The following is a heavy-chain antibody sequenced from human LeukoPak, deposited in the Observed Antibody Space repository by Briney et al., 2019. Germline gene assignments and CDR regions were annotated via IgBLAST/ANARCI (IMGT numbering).Heavy chain of an antibody. CDR3: ARDRDFGVGNWFDP. D-gene: IGHD3-3*01. CDR1: GFPFSDYS. Sequence: PGGSLRLSCAASGFPFSDYSLNWVRQAPGKGLEWVSSISRSGSYIYYADSVKGRFTISRDDAKKSLYLQMNGLRAEDTAVYYCARDRDFGVGNWFDPWGQGTLVTASS. V-gene: IGHV3-21*01. CDR2: ISRSGSYI. J-gene: IGHJ5*02.